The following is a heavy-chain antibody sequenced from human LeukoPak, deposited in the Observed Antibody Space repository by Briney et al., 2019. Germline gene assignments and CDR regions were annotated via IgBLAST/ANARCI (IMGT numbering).Heavy chain of an antibody. CDR1: GFTFSSYA. Sequence: PGGSLRLSCAASGFTFSSYAMHWVRQAPGKGLEYVSAISSNGGSTYYANSVKGRFTISRDNSKNTLYLQMGSLRAEDMAVYYCARVRGPLAAAGPYYFDYWGQGTLVTVSS. V-gene: IGHV3-64*01. CDR2: ISSNGGST. J-gene: IGHJ4*02. D-gene: IGHD6-13*01. CDR3: ARVRGPLAAAGPYYFDY.